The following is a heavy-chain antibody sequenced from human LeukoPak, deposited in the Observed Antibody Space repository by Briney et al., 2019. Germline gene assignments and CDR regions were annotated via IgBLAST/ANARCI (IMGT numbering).Heavy chain of an antibody. CDR1: GGSISSYY. CDR2: IYYSGST. V-gene: IGHV4-59*08. CDR3: ARLTWRGYSYGDFDY. D-gene: IGHD5-18*01. Sequence: SETLSLTCTVSGGSISSYYWGWIRQPPGKGLEWTGYIYYSGSTNYNPSLKSRVTISVDTSKNQFSLKLSSVTAADKAVYYCARLTWRGYSYGDFDYWGQGTLVTVSS. J-gene: IGHJ4*02.